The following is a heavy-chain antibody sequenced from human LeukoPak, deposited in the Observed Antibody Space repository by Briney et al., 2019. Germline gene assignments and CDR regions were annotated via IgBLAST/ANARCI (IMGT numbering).Heavy chain of an antibody. CDR2: INHSGST. D-gene: IGHD3-10*01. Sequence: PSETLSLTCAVYGGSFTGYYWSWIRQPPGKGLEWIGEINHSGSTNYNPSLKSRVTISVDTSKNQFSLKLSSVTAADTAVYYCARHFFYGSGSYYSGWFDPWGQGTLVTVSS. V-gene: IGHV4-34*01. CDR1: GGSFTGYY. CDR3: ARHFFYGSGSYYSGWFDP. J-gene: IGHJ5*02.